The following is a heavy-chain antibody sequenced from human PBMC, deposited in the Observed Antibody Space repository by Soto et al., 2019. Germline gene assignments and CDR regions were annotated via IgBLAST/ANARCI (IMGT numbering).Heavy chain of an antibody. D-gene: IGHD5-18*01. CDR1: GYTFSNYG. V-gene: IGHV1-18*01. CDR2: ISGYNGNT. CDR3: ARDPGFGFGYSYAFAMDV. Sequence: ASVKVSCKASGYTFSNYGISWVRQGPGQGLEWMGWISGYNGNTHYEEKVQDRIKMTTDTSTSTAYLELRSLRSDDTAVYFCARDPGFGFGYSYAFAMDVWGQGTTVTVSS. J-gene: IGHJ6*02.